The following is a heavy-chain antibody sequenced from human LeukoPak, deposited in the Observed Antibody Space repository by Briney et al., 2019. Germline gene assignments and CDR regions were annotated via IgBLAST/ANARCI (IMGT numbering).Heavy chain of an antibody. CDR1: GGSFSTYY. D-gene: IGHD2-2*01. Sequence: SETLSLTCAAYGGSFSTYYWSWIRQAPGKGLEWIGEISHSGSTNYNPSLKSRVAISVDTSKNQFSLKLSSVTAADTAVYYCARGYCSSTICFQYFHHWGQGTLVTVSS. CDR3: ARGYCSSTICFQYFHH. J-gene: IGHJ1*01. V-gene: IGHV4-34*01. CDR2: ISHSGST.